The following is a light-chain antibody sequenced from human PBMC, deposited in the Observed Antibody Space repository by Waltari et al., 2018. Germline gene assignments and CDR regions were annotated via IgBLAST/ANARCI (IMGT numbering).Light chain of an antibody. Sequence: IVLTQPPDTLPLSPGERDTCSCRASQSGSSISLAWYKQKPGQAPRLLIYGTSSRATGFPDRFSGSGSGTDFTLTISRLEPEDFAVYHCQQYDGSAVTFGGGTKVEIK. CDR2: GTS. CDR3: QQYDGSAVT. J-gene: IGKJ4*01. V-gene: IGKV3-20*01. CDR1: QSGSSIS.